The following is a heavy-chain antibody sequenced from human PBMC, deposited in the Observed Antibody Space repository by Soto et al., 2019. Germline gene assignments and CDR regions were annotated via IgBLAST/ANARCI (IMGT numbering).Heavy chain of an antibody. CDR1: GGSISSSSYY. V-gene: IGHV4-39*01. CDR3: ARRSDIVDDAFDI. CDR2: IYYSGST. D-gene: IGHD2-15*01. Sequence: PSETLSLTCTVSGGSISSSSYYWGWIRQPPGKGLEWIGSIYYSGSTYYNPSPKSRVTISVDTSKNQFSLKLSSVTAADMAVYYCARRSDIVDDAFDIWGQGTMVTVSS. J-gene: IGHJ3*02.